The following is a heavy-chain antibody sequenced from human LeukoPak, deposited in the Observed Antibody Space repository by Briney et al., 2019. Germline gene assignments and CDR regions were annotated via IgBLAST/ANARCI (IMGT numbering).Heavy chain of an antibody. V-gene: IGHV3-21*01. Sequence: GGSLRLSCAASGITFNSYTMNWVRQAPGKGLEWVSSISSSSSYIYYAASVKGRFTISRDNAKNSLYLQMNSLRAEDTAVYYCAELGITMIGGVWGKGTTVTISS. CDR1: GITFNSYT. D-gene: IGHD3-10*02. CDR2: ISSSSSYI. J-gene: IGHJ6*04. CDR3: AELGITMIGGV.